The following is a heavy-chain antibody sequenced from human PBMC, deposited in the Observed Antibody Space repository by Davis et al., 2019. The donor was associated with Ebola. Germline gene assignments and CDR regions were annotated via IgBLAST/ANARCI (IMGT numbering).Heavy chain of an antibody. CDR2: TYYRSKWYN. CDR3: ARAPVWDIVVVPAFDY. D-gene: IGHD2-2*01. Sequence: PSETLSLTCAISGDSVSSNSAAWNWIRQSPSRGLEWLGRTYYRSKWYNDYAVSVKSRITINPDTSKNQFSLQLNSVTPEDTAVYYCARAPVWDIVVVPAFDYWGQGTLVTVSS. J-gene: IGHJ4*02. V-gene: IGHV6-1*01. CDR1: GDSVSSNSAA.